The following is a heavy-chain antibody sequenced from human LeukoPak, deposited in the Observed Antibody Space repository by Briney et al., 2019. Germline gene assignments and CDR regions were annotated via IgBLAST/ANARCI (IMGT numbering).Heavy chain of an antibody. V-gene: IGHV3-23*01. CDR3: AKQRVGTNVY. J-gene: IGHJ4*02. CDR1: GFTFSSYS. D-gene: IGHD1-26*01. Sequence: GGSLRLSCAASGFTFSSYSMTWVRQAPGKGLERVSAIGSSGVTTYYADSVKGRFTISRDNSKNTLYLQMNSLRAEDTAVYYCAKQRVGTNVYWGQGTLVTVSS. CDR2: IGSSGVTT.